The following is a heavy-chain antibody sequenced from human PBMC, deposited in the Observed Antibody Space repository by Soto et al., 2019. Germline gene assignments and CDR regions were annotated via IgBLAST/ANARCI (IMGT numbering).Heavy chain of an antibody. CDR1: GFTFSSYI. J-gene: IGHJ5*02. D-gene: IGHD6-19*01. CDR3: ARGGRRAVAGTGPGWFDP. CDR2: ISSSSSDI. Sequence: EVQLLESGGGLKQPGGSLRLSCAASGFTFSSYIMNWVRQAPGKGLEWVSSISSSSSDIYYADSVKGRFTISRDNAKNLLYLQMNSLRAEDTAIYYCARGGRRAVAGTGPGWFDPWGQGTLVIVSS. V-gene: IGHV3-21*01.